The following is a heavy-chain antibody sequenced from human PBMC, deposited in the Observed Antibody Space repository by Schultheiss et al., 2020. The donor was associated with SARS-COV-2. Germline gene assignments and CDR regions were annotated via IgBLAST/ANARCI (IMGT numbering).Heavy chain of an antibody. D-gene: IGHD5-18*01. Sequence: GESLKISCAASGFTFSSYSMNWVRQAPGKGLEWVSSISSSSSYIYYADSVKGRFTISRDNAKNSLYLQMNSLRAEDTAVYYCARAGTAMVYYYYYYMDVWGKGTTVTVSS. CDR3: ARAGTAMVYYYYYYMDV. CDR1: GFTFSSYS. CDR2: ISSSSSYI. J-gene: IGHJ6*03. V-gene: IGHV3-21*01.